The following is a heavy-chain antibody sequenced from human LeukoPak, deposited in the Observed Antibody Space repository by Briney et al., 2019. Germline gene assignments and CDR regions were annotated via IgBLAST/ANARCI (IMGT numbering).Heavy chain of an antibody. V-gene: IGHV1-2*02. CDR2: INPNSGGT. CDR3: ARDWAGRSSSWYTDTTYALYFDY. CDR1: GYTFTCYY. J-gene: IGHJ4*02. Sequence: ASVKVSCKASGYTFTCYYMHWVRQAPGQGLEWMGWINPNSGGTNYAQKFQGRVTMTRDTSISTAYMELSRLRSDDTAVYYCARDWAGRSSSWYTDTTYALYFDYWGQGTLVTVSS. D-gene: IGHD6-13*01.